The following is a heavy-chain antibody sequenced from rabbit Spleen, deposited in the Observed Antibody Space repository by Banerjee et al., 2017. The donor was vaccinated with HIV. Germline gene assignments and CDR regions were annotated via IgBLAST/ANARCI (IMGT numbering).Heavy chain of an antibody. Sequence: QSLEESGGGLVKPGASLTLTCKASGLDFSSDYWICWVRQAPGKGLEWIACIDVVRSSTKTYYTTWAKGRFTVSKTSSTTVTLQATSLTAADTATYFCARDAAGREDFNLWGPGTLVTVS. CDR1: GLDFSSDYW. CDR3: ARDAAGREDFNL. V-gene: IGHV1S40*01. D-gene: IGHD4-1*01. J-gene: IGHJ4*01. CDR2: IDVVRSSTKT.